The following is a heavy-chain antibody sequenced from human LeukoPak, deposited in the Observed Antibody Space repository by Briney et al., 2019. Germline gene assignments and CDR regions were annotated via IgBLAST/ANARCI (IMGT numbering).Heavy chain of an antibody. CDR2: IYSSGST. CDR3: ARDPGYSSGWLDY. D-gene: IGHD6-19*01. V-gene: IGHV4-4*07. Sequence: SETLSLTCTVSGDSISSYYWSWIRQPAEKGLEWIGRIYSSGSTNYNPSLKSRVTISVDTSKNQFSLKLSSVTAADTAVYYCARDPGYSSGWLDYWGQGTLVTVSS. CDR1: GDSISSYY. J-gene: IGHJ4*02.